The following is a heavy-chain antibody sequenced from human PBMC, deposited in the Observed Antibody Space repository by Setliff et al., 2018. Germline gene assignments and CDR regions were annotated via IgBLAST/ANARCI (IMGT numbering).Heavy chain of an antibody. CDR2: ISSYNDVT. CDR3: AISTLSICSGGSCPNAFDV. Sequence: GGSVKVSCKASGHIFNSYGISWVRQAPGKGLEWVGWISSYNDVTTYAQRFQGRVTLTKDTSTSAAYMELRSLRSDDSAVYYCAISTLSICSGGSCPNAFDVWGQGTMVTVSS. CDR1: GHIFNSYG. J-gene: IGHJ3*01. V-gene: IGHV1-18*01. D-gene: IGHD2-15*01.